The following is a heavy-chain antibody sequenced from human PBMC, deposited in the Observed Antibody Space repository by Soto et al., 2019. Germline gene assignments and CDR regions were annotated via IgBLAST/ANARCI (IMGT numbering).Heavy chain of an antibody. V-gene: IGHV3-74*01. J-gene: IGHJ4*02. D-gene: IGHD5-12*01. CDR3: LRGNSGYGNFDY. Sequence: GSLRLSCAASGFTFGSYWMHWVRQAPGKGLVWVSRIKGDGSETNYADSVKGRFTISRDNAKNTLYLQLNSLRAEDTAVYYCLRGNSGYGNFDYWGQGTRVTVSS. CDR2: IKGDGSET. CDR1: GFTFGSYW.